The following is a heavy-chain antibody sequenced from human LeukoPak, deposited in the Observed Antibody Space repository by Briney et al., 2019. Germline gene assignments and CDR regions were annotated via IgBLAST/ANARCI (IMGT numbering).Heavy chain of an antibody. V-gene: IGHV1-18*01. CDR3: ARSNAYSSSWYSYYYYYYTDV. J-gene: IGHJ6*03. D-gene: IGHD6-13*01. Sequence: GASVKVSCKASGYTFTSYGISWVRQAPGQGLEWMGWISAYNGNTNYAQKLQGRVTMTTDTSTSTAYMELRSLRSDDTAVYYCARSNAYSSSWYSYYYYYYTDVWGKGTTVTVSS. CDR1: GYTFTSYG. CDR2: ISAYNGNT.